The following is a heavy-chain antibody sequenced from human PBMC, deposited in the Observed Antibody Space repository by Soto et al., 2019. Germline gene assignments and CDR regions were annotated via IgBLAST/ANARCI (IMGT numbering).Heavy chain of an antibody. CDR1: GFTFSNYA. CDR3: AKARGSSSSWYDCDH. V-gene: IGHV3-23*01. CDR2: ISGTGVSA. D-gene: IGHD6-13*01. J-gene: IGHJ4*02. Sequence: HPGGSLRLSCAASGFTFSNYAMNWVRQAPGKGLEWVSAISGTGVSAYYTDSVKGRITTSRDNPKNTLYLQMNSLRAEDTAVYYCAKARGSSSSWYDCDHWGQGTLVTVSS.